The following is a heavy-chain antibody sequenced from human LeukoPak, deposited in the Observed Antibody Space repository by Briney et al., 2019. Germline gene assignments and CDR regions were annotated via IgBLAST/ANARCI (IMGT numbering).Heavy chain of an antibody. Sequence: ASVKVSCKASGYTFTGYYMHWVRQAPGQGLEWMGWINPNSGGTNYAQKFQGRVTITRNTSISTAYMELSSLRSEDTAVYYCARAGHYYYYMDVWGKGTTVTVSS. CDR1: GYTFTGYY. J-gene: IGHJ6*03. CDR2: INPNSGGT. V-gene: IGHV1-2*02. CDR3: ARAGHYYYYMDV.